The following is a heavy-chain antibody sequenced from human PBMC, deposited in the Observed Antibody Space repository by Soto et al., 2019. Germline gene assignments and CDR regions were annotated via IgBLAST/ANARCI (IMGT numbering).Heavy chain of an antibody. D-gene: IGHD3-22*01. CDR2: ISGSGVST. V-gene: IGHV3-23*01. J-gene: IGHJ4*02. Sequence: PGGSLRLSCAASGFTFSSYAMSWVRQAPGKGLEWVSAISGSGVSTHYADSVKGRFTISRDNSKNTLYLQMNSPRADDTAVYYCAKDYSYDSPGYKWFGYWGQGTPVPVSP. CDR1: GFTFSSYA. CDR3: AKDYSYDSPGYKWFGY.